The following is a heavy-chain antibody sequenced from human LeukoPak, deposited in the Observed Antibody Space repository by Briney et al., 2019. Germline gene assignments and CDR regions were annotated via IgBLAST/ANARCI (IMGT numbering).Heavy chain of an antibody. Sequence: GGSLRLSCAASGFTFSSYSMNWVRQAPGKGLEWVANIKQDGSEKKYVGSVKGRFTISRDNAKNSLYLQMNSLRAEDTAVYYCARDGSAAGVGYYHGMDVWGQGTTVTVSS. J-gene: IGHJ6*02. CDR2: IKQDGSEK. D-gene: IGHD6-25*01. CDR1: GFTFSSYS. V-gene: IGHV3-7*01. CDR3: ARDGSAAGVGYYHGMDV.